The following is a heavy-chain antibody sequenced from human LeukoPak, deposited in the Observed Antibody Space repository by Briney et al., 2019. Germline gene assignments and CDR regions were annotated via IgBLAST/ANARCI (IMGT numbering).Heavy chain of an antibody. J-gene: IGHJ4*02. Sequence: SETLSLTCTVSGYSINSGYYWGWIRQPPGKGLEWIGSIYHSGSTYYNQPLKSRVTISLDTSKNQFSLKLRSVTAADTAVYYCARKDYGSGSFARSFDYWGQGALVTVSS. CDR2: IYHSGST. V-gene: IGHV4-38-2*02. D-gene: IGHD3-10*01. CDR3: ARKDYGSGSFARSFDY. CDR1: GYSINSGYY.